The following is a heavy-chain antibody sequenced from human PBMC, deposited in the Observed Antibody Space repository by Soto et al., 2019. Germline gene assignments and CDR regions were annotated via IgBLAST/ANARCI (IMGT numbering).Heavy chain of an antibody. CDR3: PKQTYYDFWSDYYYYYGMDV. D-gene: IGHD3-3*01. CDR1: GFTFSSYA. J-gene: IGHJ6*02. Sequence: EVQLLESGGGLVQPGGSLRLSCAASGFTFSSYAMSWVRQAPGKGLEWVSAISGSGGSTYYADSVKGRFTISRDNSKNTLYLQMNSLRAEDTAVYYCPKQTYYDFWSDYYYYYGMDVWGQGTTVTVSS. CDR2: ISGSGGST. V-gene: IGHV3-23*01.